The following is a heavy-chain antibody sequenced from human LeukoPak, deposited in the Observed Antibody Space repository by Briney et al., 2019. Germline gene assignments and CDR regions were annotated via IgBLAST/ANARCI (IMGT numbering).Heavy chain of an antibody. CDR1: GFTFSDYY. D-gene: IGHD6-13*01. CDR3: ARVLGSRRSSWYYFDY. V-gene: IGHV3-11*01. Sequence: GGSLRLSCAASGFTFSDYYMSWIRQAPGKGLEWVSYISSSGSTIYYADSVKGRFTISRDNAKNSLYLQMNSLRAEDTAVYYCARVLGSRRSSWYYFDYWGQGTQVTVSS. J-gene: IGHJ4*02. CDR2: ISSSGSTI.